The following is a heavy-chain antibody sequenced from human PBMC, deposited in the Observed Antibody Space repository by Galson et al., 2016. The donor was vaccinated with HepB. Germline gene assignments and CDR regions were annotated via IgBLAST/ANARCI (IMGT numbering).Heavy chain of an antibody. V-gene: IGHV4-4*02. CDR3: ARHIAVAGTRGFDF. CDR2: TYHSGTT. Sequence: SETLSLTCDVSGGSISSNWWSWVRQPPGKGLDWIGETYHSGTTNFNPSLKGRVSISIDTSRNQISLMLTSVTAADPAVYYCARHIAVAGTRGFDFWGQGTLVTV. J-gene: IGHJ4*02. D-gene: IGHD6-19*01. CDR1: GGSISSNW.